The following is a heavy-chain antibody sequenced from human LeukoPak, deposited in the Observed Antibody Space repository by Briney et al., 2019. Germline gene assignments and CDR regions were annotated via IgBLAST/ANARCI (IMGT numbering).Heavy chain of an antibody. J-gene: IGHJ4*02. V-gene: IGHV3-23*01. CDR1: GFTLSTYA. D-gene: IGHD5-12*01. CDR2: VRGSGSDT. Sequence: GGSLRLSCAASGFTLSTYAMSWVRQAPGKGLEWVSAVRGSGSDTYYADSVKGRFTISRDNSKNTLHLQMNSLRAEDTAIYYCAKTSRVNSAYDSPFDYWGQGTLVTVSS. CDR3: AKTSRVNSAYDSPFDY.